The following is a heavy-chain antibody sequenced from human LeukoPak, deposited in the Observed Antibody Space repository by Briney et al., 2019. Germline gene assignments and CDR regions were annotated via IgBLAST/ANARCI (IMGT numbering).Heavy chain of an antibody. CDR1: GYPFTGYY. CDR3: ARANYYGSGKKDLDY. J-gene: IGHJ4*02. CDR2: INPNSVDG. V-gene: IGHV1-2*02. D-gene: IGHD3-10*01. Sequence: ASVNVSCKPSGYPFTGYYIHWVRQAPGQGLEWMGWINPNSVDGDYAQKFQGRVTMTRDTSISTAYMELSSLRSDDTAVYYCARANYYGSGKKDLDYWGQGTLVTVSS.